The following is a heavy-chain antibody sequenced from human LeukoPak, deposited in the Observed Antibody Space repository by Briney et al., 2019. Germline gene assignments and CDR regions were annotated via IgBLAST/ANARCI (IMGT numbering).Heavy chain of an antibody. CDR2: INPNSGGT. CDR3: ARGGQLGYCSGGSCYALNY. CDR1: GYSFTGNY. D-gene: IGHD2-15*01. Sequence: ASVKVSCKASGYSFTGNYMHWVWHAPGQGLERMGWINPNSGGTNYAQKFQGWVTMTRDTSISTAYMELSRLRSDDTAVYYCARGGQLGYCSGGSCYALNYWGQGTLVTVSS. J-gene: IGHJ4*02. V-gene: IGHV1-2*04.